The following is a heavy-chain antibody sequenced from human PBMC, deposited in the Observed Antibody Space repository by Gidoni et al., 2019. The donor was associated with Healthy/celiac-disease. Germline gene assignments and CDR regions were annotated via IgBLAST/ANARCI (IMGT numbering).Heavy chain of an antibody. J-gene: IGHJ4*02. CDR2: IRYDGSNK. Sequence: QVQLVESGGGVVQPGGSLRLSCDATGYTFSSYGLHWVRQAPGKGLEWVAFIRYDGSNKYYADSVKGRFTNSRNNSRNTLYLQMNSLRAEDTAVYYCANAGGNSFFDYWGQGTLVTVSS. CDR3: ANAGGNSFFDY. CDR1: GYTFSSYG. V-gene: IGHV3-30*02. D-gene: IGHD2-21*02.